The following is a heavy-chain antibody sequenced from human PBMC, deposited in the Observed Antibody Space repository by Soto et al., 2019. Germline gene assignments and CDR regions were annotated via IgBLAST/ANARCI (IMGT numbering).Heavy chain of an antibody. J-gene: IGHJ4*02. V-gene: IGHV1-18*01. D-gene: IGHD3-3*01. Sequence: QVQLVQSGAEVKKPGASVKVSCKASGYTFTSYGISWVRQAPGQGLEWMGWISAYNGNTNYAQKLQGRVTMTTDTATSTAYMELRSLRSDDTAVYYCARTYSDYDFWSGYYGNFDYWGQGTLVTVSS. CDR3: ARTYSDYDFWSGYYGNFDY. CDR1: GYTFTSYG. CDR2: ISAYNGNT.